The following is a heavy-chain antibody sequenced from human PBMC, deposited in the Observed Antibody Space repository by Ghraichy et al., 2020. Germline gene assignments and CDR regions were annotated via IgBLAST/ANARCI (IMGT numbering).Heavy chain of an antibody. J-gene: IGHJ4*02. Sequence: ASVKVSCKASGYTFTSYAMHWVRQAPGQRLEWMGWINAGNGNTKYSQKFQGRVTITRDTSASTAYMELSSLRSEDTAVYYCARDLEAAGTSRPHLFDYWGQGTLVTVSS. D-gene: IGHD6-13*01. V-gene: IGHV1-3*01. CDR2: INAGNGNT. CDR1: GYTFTSYA. CDR3: ARDLEAAGTSRPHLFDY.